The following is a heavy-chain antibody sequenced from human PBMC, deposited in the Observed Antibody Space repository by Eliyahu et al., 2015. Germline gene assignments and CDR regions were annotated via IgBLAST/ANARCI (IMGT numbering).Heavy chain of an antibody. V-gene: IGHV4-31*03. Sequence: QVQLQESGPGLVKPSQTLSLTCSVSGXSISSGVYYWSWLRQHPGEGLEWIGYIYYSGRTYYNPSLKSRLSISVDTSKNQFPLKLSTVTAADTAVYYCASSRLAMVRGANILTYFDHWGQGTQVTVSS. CDR1: GXSISSGVYY. CDR2: IYYSGRT. CDR3: ASSRLAMVRGANILTYFDH. J-gene: IGHJ4*02. D-gene: IGHD3-10*01.